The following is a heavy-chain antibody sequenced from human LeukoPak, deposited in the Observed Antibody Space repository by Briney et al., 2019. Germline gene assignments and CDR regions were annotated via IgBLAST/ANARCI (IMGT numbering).Heavy chain of an antibody. V-gene: IGHV4-59*12. CDR3: ASICGGDCHMG. D-gene: IGHD2-21*02. CDR1: GGSISSYY. CDR2: IYYSGST. Sequence: SETLSLTCTVSGGSISSYYWSWIRQPPGKGLEWIGYIYYSGSTNYNPSLKSRVTISVDTSKNQFSLKLSSVTAADTAVYYCASICGGDCHMGWGQGTLVTVSS. J-gene: IGHJ4*02.